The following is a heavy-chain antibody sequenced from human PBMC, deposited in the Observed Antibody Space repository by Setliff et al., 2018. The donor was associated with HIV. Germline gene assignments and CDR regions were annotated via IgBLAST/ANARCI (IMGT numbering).Heavy chain of an antibody. Sequence: KPSETLSLTCTVSGGSISGSSYYWGWIRQPPGKGLEWIGTIDYSGSTYQSPSLKSRVTLSVNTSKNQFSLNLIFVTAADTAVYYCARQSSNTWSWFDPWGQGTLVTVSS. CDR2: IDYSGST. J-gene: IGHJ5*02. CDR1: GGSISGSSYY. V-gene: IGHV4-39*01. D-gene: IGHD6-13*01. CDR3: ARQSSNTWSWFDP.